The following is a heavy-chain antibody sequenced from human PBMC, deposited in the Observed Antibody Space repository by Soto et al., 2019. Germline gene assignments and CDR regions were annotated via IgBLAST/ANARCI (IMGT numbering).Heavy chain of an antibody. V-gene: IGHV3-11*01. CDR1: GFTFSDYY. CDR3: ARASNSGSYYYYGMDV. D-gene: IGHD1-26*01. CDR2: ISSSGSTI. Sequence: PRLSCAASGFTFSDYYMSWIRQAPGKGLEWVSYISSSGSTIYYADSVKGRFTISRDNAKNSLYLQMNSLRAEDTAVYYCARASNSGSYYYYGMDVWGQGTTVTVSS. J-gene: IGHJ6*02.